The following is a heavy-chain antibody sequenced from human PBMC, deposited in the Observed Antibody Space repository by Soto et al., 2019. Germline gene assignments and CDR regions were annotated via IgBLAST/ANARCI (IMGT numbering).Heavy chain of an antibody. CDR1: GFTFGDYA. CDR2: IRSKAYGGTT. Sequence: SGGSLRLSCTASGFTFGDYAMSWFRQAPGKGLEWVGFIRSKAYGGTTGYAASVKGRFTISRDDSKSIAYLQMNSLKTEDTAVYYCTRDLSDAYDFWSGYSDYWGQGTLVTVSS. V-gene: IGHV3-49*03. J-gene: IGHJ4*02. CDR3: TRDLSDAYDFWSGYSDY. D-gene: IGHD3-3*01.